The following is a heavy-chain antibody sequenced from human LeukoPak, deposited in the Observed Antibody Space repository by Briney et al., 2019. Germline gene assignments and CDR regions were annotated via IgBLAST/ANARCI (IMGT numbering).Heavy chain of an antibody. J-gene: IGHJ4*02. V-gene: IGHV3-7*01. CDR3: ARDPSRYDLDY. Sequence: GGSLRLSCAASGFSFSRSYMNWVRQAPGKGLEWVATIKQDGADKYYVDSVKGRFTISRDTAKNSLFLQMNSLRAEDTAVYYCARDPSRYDLDYWGQGTLVTVSS. D-gene: IGHD5-12*01. CDR1: GFSFSRSY. CDR2: IKQDGADK.